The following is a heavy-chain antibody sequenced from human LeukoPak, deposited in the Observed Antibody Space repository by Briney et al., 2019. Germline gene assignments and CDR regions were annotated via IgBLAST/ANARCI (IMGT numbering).Heavy chain of an antibody. V-gene: IGHV1-2*02. D-gene: IGHD6-13*01. CDR1: GYTFTGYY. CDR2: INPNSGGT. Sequence: ASVKVSCKASGYTFTGYYMHWVRQAPGQGLEWMGWINPNSGGTNYAQKFQGRVTMTRDTSISTAYMELSRLTSDDTAVYYCARVTSRALAALDYWGQGTLVTVSS. J-gene: IGHJ4*02. CDR3: ARVTSRALAALDY.